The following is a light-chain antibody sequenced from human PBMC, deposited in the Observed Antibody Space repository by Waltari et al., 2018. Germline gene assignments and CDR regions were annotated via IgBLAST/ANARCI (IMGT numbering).Light chain of an antibody. J-gene: IGKJ1*01. V-gene: IGKV3-20*01. CDR3: QKYDSLPAT. CDR1: QSVAKY. Sequence: EIVLPPSPGTLSLSPGERATLSCRASQSVAKYLAWYQQKPGQAPRLLIYHTSNRANGIPDRFSGSGSGTDFSLTISRLDPEDFAVYYCQKYDSLPATFGQGTKVEIK. CDR2: HTS.